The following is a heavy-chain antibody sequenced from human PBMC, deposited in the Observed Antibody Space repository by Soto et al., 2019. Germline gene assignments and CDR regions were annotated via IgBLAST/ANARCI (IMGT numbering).Heavy chain of an antibody. D-gene: IGHD6-19*01. CDR2: IYYSGST. V-gene: IGHV4-31*03. CDR1: GGSISSGGYY. CDR3: ARAAPPTSSSGWYYFDY. J-gene: IGHJ4*02. Sequence: TLSLTCTVSGGSISSGGYYWSWIRQHPGKGLEWIRYIYYSGSTYYNPSLKSRVTVSVDTSKKQFSLRLSPLTAADTDLANCARAAPPTSSSGWYYFDYWGQGTLVTVSS.